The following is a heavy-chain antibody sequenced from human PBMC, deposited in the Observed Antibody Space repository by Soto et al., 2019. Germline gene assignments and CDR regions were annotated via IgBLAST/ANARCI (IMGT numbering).Heavy chain of an antibody. J-gene: IGHJ4*02. D-gene: IGHD3-22*01. CDR2: INSDGTGT. CDR3: ARDPGYDKHDWRFDY. Sequence: DVQLVESGGGLVQPGGSLRLSCAASGFTFSSNWMHWVRQGPGMGLVWVSRINSDGTGTFYADSVKGRFTISRDNAKNTLYLQMNSLRAEDTAVYYCARDPGYDKHDWRFDYWGQGTLVAVS. V-gene: IGHV3-74*01. CDR1: GFTFSSNW.